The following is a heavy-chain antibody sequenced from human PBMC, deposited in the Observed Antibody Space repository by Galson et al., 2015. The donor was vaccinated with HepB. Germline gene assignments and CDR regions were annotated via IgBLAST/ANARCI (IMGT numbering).Heavy chain of an antibody. V-gene: IGHV3-48*01. J-gene: IGHJ4*02. CDR2: ISSSSSTI. CDR1: GFTFSNYN. CDR3: ARGYCSSTSCLGVDY. Sequence: SLRLSCAASGFTFSNYNMNWVRQAPGKGLEWVSYISSSSSTINYADSVKGRFTISRDSAKNSLYLQMNSLRAEDTAVYFCARGYCSSTSCLGVDYWGQGTLVTVSS. D-gene: IGHD2-2*01.